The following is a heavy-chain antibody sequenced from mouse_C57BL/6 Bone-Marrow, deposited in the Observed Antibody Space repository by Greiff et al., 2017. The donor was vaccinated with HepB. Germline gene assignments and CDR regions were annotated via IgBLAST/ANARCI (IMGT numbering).Heavy chain of an antibody. D-gene: IGHD2-10*01. Sequence: VQLQESGAELARPGASVKLSCKASGYTFTSYGISWVKQRTGQGLEWIGEIYPRSGNTYYNEKFKGKATLTADKSSSTAYMELRSLTSEDSAVYFCARSGPTGYFDVWGTGTTVTVSS. CDR3: ARSGPTGYFDV. J-gene: IGHJ1*03. CDR2: IYPRSGNT. V-gene: IGHV1-81*01. CDR1: GYTFTSYG.